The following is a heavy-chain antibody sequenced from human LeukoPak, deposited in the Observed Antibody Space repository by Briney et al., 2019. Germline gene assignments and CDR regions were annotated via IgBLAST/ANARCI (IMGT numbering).Heavy chain of an antibody. V-gene: IGHV1-8*03. CDR2: MNPNSGNT. CDR1: GYTFTSYD. Sequence: ASVKVSCKASGYTFTSYDINWVRQATGQGLEWMGWMNPNSGNTGYAQKFQGRVTITRNTSISTAYMELSSLRSEDTAVYYCATLAVADDAFDIWGQGTMVTVSS. D-gene: IGHD6-19*01. CDR3: ATLAVADDAFDI. J-gene: IGHJ3*02.